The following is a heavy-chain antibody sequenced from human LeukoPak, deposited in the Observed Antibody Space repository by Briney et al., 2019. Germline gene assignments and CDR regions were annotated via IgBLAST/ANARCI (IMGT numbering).Heavy chain of an antibody. CDR2: IWYDGSNK. J-gene: IGHJ4*02. CDR1: GFTFSSYG. Sequence: GGSLRLSCAASGFTFSSYGMHWVRQASGKGLEWVAVIWYDGSNKYYADSVKGRFTISRDNSKNTLYLQMNSLRAEDTAVYYCARADSSGWYSYFDYWGQGTLVTVSS. D-gene: IGHD6-19*01. V-gene: IGHV3-33*01. CDR3: ARADSSGWYSYFDY.